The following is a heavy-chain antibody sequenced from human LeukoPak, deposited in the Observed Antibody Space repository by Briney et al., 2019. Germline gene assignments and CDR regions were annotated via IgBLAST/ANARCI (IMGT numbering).Heavy chain of an antibody. D-gene: IGHD6-13*01. CDR1: GFTFSSYW. CDR2: IKQDGSEK. V-gene: IGHV3-7*01. Sequence: QPGGSLRLSCAASGFTFSSYWMSWVRQAPGKGLEWVANIKQDGSEKYYVDSVKGRFTISRDNAKNSLYLQMNSLRAEDTAVYYCARATRYSSSFFEFDPWGQGTLVTVSS. CDR3: ARATRYSSSFFEFDP. J-gene: IGHJ5*02.